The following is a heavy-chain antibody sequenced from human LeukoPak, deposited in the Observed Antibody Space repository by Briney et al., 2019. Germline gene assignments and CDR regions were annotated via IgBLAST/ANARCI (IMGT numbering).Heavy chain of an antibody. CDR3: AREDIVVVPAAKDYYYYGMDV. D-gene: IGHD2-2*01. V-gene: IGHV1-69*13. CDR2: IIPIFGTA. Sequence: SVKVSCKASGGTFSSYAVSWVRQAPGQGLEWMGGIIPIFGTANYAQKFQGRVTITADESTSTAYMELSSLRSEDTAVYYCAREDIVVVPAAKDYYYYGMDVWGQGTTVTVSS. CDR1: GGTFSSYA. J-gene: IGHJ6*02.